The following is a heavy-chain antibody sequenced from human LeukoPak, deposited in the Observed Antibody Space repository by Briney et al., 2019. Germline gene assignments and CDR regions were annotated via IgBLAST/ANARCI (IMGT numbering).Heavy chain of an antibody. D-gene: IGHD3-22*01. CDR3: ARETSRPAMIVVAPADY. CDR1: GFAFSSYA. J-gene: IGHJ4*02. CDR2: IGTGGDT. Sequence: GGSLRPSCAASGFAFSSYAPHWVRRAPGKGLEWVSAIGTGGDTYYADSVMGRFTISRDSAKKSLYLRMNSLIAEDMAVYYCARETSRPAMIVVAPADYWGQGTLVTVSS. V-gene: IGHV3-47*01.